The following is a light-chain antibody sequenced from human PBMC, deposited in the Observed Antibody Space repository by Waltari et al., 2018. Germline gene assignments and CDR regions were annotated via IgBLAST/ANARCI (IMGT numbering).Light chain of an antibody. CDR2: GAS. CDR3: QQYNNWPLT. CDR1: ANIISN. V-gene: IGKV3-15*01. J-gene: IGKJ5*01. Sequence: EIVLTQYPATLSVSPGGRATLSCRASANIISNLAWYQQRPGQAPRLLIHGASTRATAFPPRFSGSGSGTEFTLTINSLQSEDFAVYYCQQYNNWPLTFGQGTRLEIK.